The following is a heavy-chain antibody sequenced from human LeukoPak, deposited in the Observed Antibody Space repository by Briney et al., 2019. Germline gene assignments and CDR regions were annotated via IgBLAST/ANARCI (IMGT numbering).Heavy chain of an antibody. V-gene: IGHV1-2*02. J-gene: IGHJ4*02. CDR3: ARQIITMVRGVISKYFDY. D-gene: IGHD3-10*01. CDR2: INPNSGGT. CDR1: GYTFTDYY. Sequence: ASVTVSFKASGYTFTDYYMHWVRQAPGQGLEWMGWINPNSGGTNYAQKFQGRVTMTRDTSISTAYMELSRLRSDDTAVYYCARQIITMVRGVISKYFDYWGQGTLVTVSS.